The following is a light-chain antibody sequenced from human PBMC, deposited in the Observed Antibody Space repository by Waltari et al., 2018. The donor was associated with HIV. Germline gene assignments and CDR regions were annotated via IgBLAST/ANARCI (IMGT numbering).Light chain of an antibody. CDR2: EDS. J-gene: IGLJ3*02. Sequence: NFILTQPHSLSESPGKTVTISCTRSSGRIASNHVQWYQQRPGSSPTLLIYEDSQRPSGVPDRFSGSLDSSSNSASLTISGLRTEDEADYYCQSYDNYIWVFGGGTKLTVL. CDR3: QSYDNYIWV. CDR1: SGRIASNH. V-gene: IGLV6-57*01.